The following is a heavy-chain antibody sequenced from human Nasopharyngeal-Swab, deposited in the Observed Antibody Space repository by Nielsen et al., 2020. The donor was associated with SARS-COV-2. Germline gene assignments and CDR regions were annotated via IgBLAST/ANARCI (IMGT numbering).Heavy chain of an antibody. V-gene: IGHV3-9*01. CDR2: ISWNSGSI. D-gene: IGHD3-10*01. J-gene: IGHJ4*02. Sequence: SLKISCAASGFTFDDYAMHWVRQAPGKGLEWVSGISWNSGSIGYADSVKGRFTISRDNAKNSLYLQMNSLRAEDTALYYCAKGGDYYGSGSNFDYWGQGTLVTASS. CDR3: AKGGDYYGSGSNFDY. CDR1: GFTFDDYA.